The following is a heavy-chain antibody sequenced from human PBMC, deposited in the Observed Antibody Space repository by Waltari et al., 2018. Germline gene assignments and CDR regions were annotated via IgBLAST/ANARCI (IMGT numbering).Heavy chain of an antibody. CDR2: SSGSGGSA. V-gene: IGHV3-23*01. D-gene: IGHD2-15*01. CDR1: GFTFSSYA. CDR3: AKLCSGGSCYYDY. Sequence: EVQLLESGGGLVQPGGCLRLSCAASGFTFSSYAMSWVRRAAGKGLGWVSASSGSGGSADDADSGKGRFTISRDNSKTTRYLQMNSLRAEDTAVYYCAKLCSGGSCYYDYWGQGTLVTVSS. J-gene: IGHJ4*02.